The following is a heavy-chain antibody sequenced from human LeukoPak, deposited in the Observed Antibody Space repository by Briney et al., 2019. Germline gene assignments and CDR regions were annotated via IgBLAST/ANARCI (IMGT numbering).Heavy chain of an antibody. CDR3: ATFPFWSETISFDY. J-gene: IGHJ4*02. CDR1: GGTFSSYA. V-gene: IGHV1-69*01. D-gene: IGHD3-3*01. Sequence: GASVKVSCKASGGTFSSYAISWVRQAPGQGLEWMGGIIPIFGTANYAQKFQGRVTITADESTSTAYMELSSLRSGDTAVYYCATFPFWSETISFDYWGQGTLVTVSS. CDR2: IIPIFGTA.